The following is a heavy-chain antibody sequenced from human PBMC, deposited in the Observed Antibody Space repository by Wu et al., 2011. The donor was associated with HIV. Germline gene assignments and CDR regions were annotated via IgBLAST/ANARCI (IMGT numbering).Heavy chain of an antibody. CDR1: GFSFTSYA. J-gene: IGHJ4*02. CDR3: ARDRDPILTGYSLGDS. CDR2: IIPLYGTV. V-gene: IGHV1-69*14. D-gene: IGHD3-9*01. Sequence: QVQLVQSGAEAKRPGSSVKVSCRTSGFSFTSYAITWVRQAPGQGLEWLGRIIPLYGTVNNAQKFQGRVTITADKSTSTAYMELSSLRSEDTAVYYCARDRDPILTGYSLGDSWGQGTLVTVSS.